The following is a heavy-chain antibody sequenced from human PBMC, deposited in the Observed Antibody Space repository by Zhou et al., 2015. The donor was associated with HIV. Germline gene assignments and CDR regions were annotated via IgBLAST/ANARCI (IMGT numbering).Heavy chain of an antibody. CDR1: GGTFSSYA. D-gene: IGHD3-10*01. Sequence: QVQLVQSGAEVKKPGSSVKVSCKASGGTFSSYAISWVRQAPGQGLEWMGGIIPIFGTANYAQKFQGRVTITADESTTTAYMELSSLTSEDTAVYYCARMSVYGSGSVDWGQGTLVTVSS. V-gene: IGHV1-69*01. CDR3: ARMSVYGSGSVD. CDR2: IIPIFGTA. J-gene: IGHJ4*02.